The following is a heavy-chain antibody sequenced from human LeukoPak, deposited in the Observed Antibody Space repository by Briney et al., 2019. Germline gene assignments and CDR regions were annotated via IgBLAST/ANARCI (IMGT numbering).Heavy chain of an antibody. CDR2: IYTSGST. D-gene: IGHD2-8*01. Sequence: SETLSLTCAVYGGSFSGYYWSWIRQPAGKGLEWIGRIYTSGSTNYNPSLKSRVTMSVDTSKNQFSLKLSSVTAADTAVYYCARIEWYYGMDVWGQGTTVTVSS. J-gene: IGHJ6*02. V-gene: IGHV4-59*10. CDR3: ARIEWYYGMDV. CDR1: GGSFSGYY.